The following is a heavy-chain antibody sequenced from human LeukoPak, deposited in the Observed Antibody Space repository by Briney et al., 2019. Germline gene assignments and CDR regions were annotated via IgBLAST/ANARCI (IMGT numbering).Heavy chain of an antibody. V-gene: IGHV3-48*03. J-gene: IGHJ4*02. Sequence: PGGSLRLSCAASGFTFSSYEMNWVRQAPGKGLEWVSYISSSGSTIYYADSVKGRFTISRDNAKNSLYLQMNSLRAEDTAVYYCARDDYDSSGYIWPFEYWGQGTLVTVSS. CDR3: ARDDYDSSGYIWPFEY. CDR1: GFTFSSYE. D-gene: IGHD3-22*01. CDR2: ISSSGSTI.